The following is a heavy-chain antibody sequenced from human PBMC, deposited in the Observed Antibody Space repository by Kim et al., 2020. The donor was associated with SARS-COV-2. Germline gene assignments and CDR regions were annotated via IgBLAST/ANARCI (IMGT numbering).Heavy chain of an antibody. V-gene: IGHV3-21*01. CDR1: GFAFDTHS. Sequence: LSLTCAASGFAFDTHSMNWVRQAPGKGLEWVSSIGGTTNYIYYADSVKGRFTISRDNSKNSLYLQMNSLSAEDTAVYYCARGGYCSSTSCYFYYYALDVWGQGTTVTVSS. CDR2: IGGTTNYI. CDR3: ARGGYCSSTSCYFYYYALDV. D-gene: IGHD2-2*01. J-gene: IGHJ6*02.